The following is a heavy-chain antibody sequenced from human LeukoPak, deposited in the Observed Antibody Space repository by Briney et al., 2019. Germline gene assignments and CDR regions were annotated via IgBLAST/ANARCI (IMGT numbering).Heavy chain of an antibody. Sequence: GGSLRLSCSVSGFTISSYAMHWVRQAPGKGLEYVSSISSDGGNTFYADSVKGRFTISRDNSKNTLSLQMSSLRTEDTAVYYCVKDRWVDYWGQGTLVTVSS. CDR3: VKDRWVDY. V-gene: IGHV3-64D*06. J-gene: IGHJ4*02. CDR2: ISSDGGNT. CDR1: GFTISSYA. D-gene: IGHD4-23*01.